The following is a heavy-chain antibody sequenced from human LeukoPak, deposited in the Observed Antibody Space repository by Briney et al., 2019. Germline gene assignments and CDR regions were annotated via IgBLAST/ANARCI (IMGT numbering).Heavy chain of an antibody. CDR2: IDSNGGST. CDR1: GFTFSTHT. J-gene: IGHJ4*02. D-gene: IGHD6-19*01. Sequence: PGGSLRLSCSASGFTFSTHTMYWVRQAPGKGLEYVSAIDSNGGSTYYADSVKGRFTISRDNSKNTLYLQMSGLRAEDTAVYYCVKYSSGLDYWGQGTLVTVSP. CDR3: VKYSSGLDY. V-gene: IGHV3-64D*06.